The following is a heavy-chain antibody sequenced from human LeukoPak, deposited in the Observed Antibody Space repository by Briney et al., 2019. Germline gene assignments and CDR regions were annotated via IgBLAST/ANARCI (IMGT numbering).Heavy chain of an antibody. CDR2: IHPTGST. V-gene: IGHV4-4*07. Sequence: SETLSLTCTVSGGSLGTFYWSWSRQSADKGLEYIGRIHPTGSTNYKPSLKSRVTMSIDTSKNQFSMTLQFVTAADTAVYFCARAHRGFYLDAWGQGALVTVSS. D-gene: IGHD3-22*01. CDR1: GGSLGTFY. CDR3: ARAHRGFYLDA. J-gene: IGHJ4*02.